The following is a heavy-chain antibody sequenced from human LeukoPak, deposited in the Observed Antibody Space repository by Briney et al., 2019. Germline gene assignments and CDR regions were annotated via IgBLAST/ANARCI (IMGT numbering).Heavy chain of an antibody. V-gene: IGHV4-31*03. Sequence: SETLSLTCTVSGGSISSGCSCCSWTRQHPGKGLEGIGYIYYSGSNYYNPSLKSRVTISVDTSKNQFSLKLSSVTAADTAVYYCARAENTYFDYWGQGTLVTVSS. CDR1: GGSISSGCSC. CDR2: IYYSGSN. CDR3: ARAENTYFDY. J-gene: IGHJ4*02.